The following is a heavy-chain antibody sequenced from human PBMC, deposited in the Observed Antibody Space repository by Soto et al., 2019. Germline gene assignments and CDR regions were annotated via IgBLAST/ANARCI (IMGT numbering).Heavy chain of an antibody. CDR1: GGSVSSGSYY. CDR3: ARDGPAVAGIGYFQH. D-gene: IGHD6-19*01. V-gene: IGHV4-61*01. Sequence: QVQLQESGPGLVKPSETLSLTCTVSGGSVSSGSYYWSWIRQPPGKGLEWIGYIYYSGSTNYNPSLKSRVTISVDTSKTQFSLKLSSVTAADTAVYYCARDGPAVAGIGYFQHWGQGTLVTVSS. J-gene: IGHJ1*01. CDR2: IYYSGST.